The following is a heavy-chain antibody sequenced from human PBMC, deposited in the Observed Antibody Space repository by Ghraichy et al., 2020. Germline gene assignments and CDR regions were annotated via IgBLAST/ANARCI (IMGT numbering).Heavy chain of an antibody. Sequence: GGSLRLSCAASGFTFSDYYISWIRQAPGKGLEWVSYISSSGSTIYYADSVKGRFTISRDNAKNSLYLQMNSLRAEDTVVYYCARWLQPDGYFDYWGQGTLVTVSS. D-gene: IGHD5-24*01. CDR1: GFTFSDYY. J-gene: IGHJ4*02. V-gene: IGHV3-11*01. CDR3: ARWLQPDGYFDY. CDR2: ISSSGSTI.